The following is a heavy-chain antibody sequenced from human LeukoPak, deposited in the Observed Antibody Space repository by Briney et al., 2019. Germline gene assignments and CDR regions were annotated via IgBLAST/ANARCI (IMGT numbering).Heavy chain of an antibody. CDR2: IFYIGYT. J-gene: IGHJ4*02. CDR3: AREFAGHTRNFDY. V-gene: IGHV4-39*01. Sequence: SETLSLTCTVSVDFTSTTSSYWVGIRQPPGKGLEWIGSIFYIGYTYSNSSLESRVTMSVDTSKNQFFLKLNSVTAADTAIDYCAREFAGHTRNFDYWGQGTLVTVSS. CDR1: VDFTSTTSSY. D-gene: IGHD3-10*01.